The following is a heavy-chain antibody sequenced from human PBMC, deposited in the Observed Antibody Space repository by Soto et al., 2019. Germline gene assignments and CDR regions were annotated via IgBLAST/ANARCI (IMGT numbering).Heavy chain of an antibody. V-gene: IGHV5-51*01. CDR1: GYSFAIHW. CDR3: ARHLEAYSSASGFDY. CDR2: IYPGDSNI. Sequence: GEPLKISCNGSGYSFAIHWSGLVLQMPGKGLDWMGIIYPGDSNIRYSPSFEGQIDLSADRSINTAYLRLSSLKASDTATYYCARHLEAYSSASGFDYWGQGTLVTFPS. J-gene: IGHJ4*02. D-gene: IGHD6-6*01.